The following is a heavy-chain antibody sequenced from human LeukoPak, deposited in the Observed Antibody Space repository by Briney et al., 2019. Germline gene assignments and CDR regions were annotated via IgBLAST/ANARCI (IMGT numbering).Heavy chain of an antibody. D-gene: IGHD3-10*01. J-gene: IGHJ4*02. CDR3: AREGWDYYGSYHCFDY. CDR1: GYTFTGYY. Sequence: GASVKVSCKASGYTFTGYYMHWVRQAPGQGLEWMGWINPNSGGTNYAQKFQGRVTMTRDTSISTAYMELSRLRSDDTAVYYCAREGWDYYGSYHCFDYWGQGTLVTVSS. V-gene: IGHV1-2*02. CDR2: INPNSGGT.